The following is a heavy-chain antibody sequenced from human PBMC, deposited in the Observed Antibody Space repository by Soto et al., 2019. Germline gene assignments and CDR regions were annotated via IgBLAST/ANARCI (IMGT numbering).Heavy chain of an antibody. CDR1: GYTFTSYD. J-gene: IGHJ6*03. Sequence: QVQLVQSGAEVKKPGASVKVSCKASGYTFTSYDINWARQATGQGLEWMGWMNPNSGNTGYAQKFQGRVTMTRNTSISTAYMALSSLRSEDTAVYYCARHPYSSSWSGRVYYYYYMDVWGKGTTVTVSS. D-gene: IGHD6-13*01. CDR2: MNPNSGNT. CDR3: ARHPYSSSWSGRVYYYYYMDV. V-gene: IGHV1-8*01.